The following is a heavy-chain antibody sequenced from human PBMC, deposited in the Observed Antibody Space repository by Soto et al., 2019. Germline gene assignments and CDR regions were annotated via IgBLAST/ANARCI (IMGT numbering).Heavy chain of an antibody. D-gene: IGHD4-17*01. CDR1: AYTFTSYG. CDR3: AMDYGDRPEYFKH. J-gene: IGHJ1*01. V-gene: IGHV1-18*04. CDR2: ISPLKGRT. Sequence: QVQVVQSGPDLKRPGASMKVSCKASAYTFTSYGISWVRQAPGQGLEWMAWISPLKGRTQYSQKAQGRVTLSTDTSSNTAYMEMTTLRVDDTAVYYCAMDYGDRPEYFKHWGQGTLVTVS.